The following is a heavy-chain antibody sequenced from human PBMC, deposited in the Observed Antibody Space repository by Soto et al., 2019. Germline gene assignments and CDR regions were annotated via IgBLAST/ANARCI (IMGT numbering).Heavy chain of an antibody. CDR2: VYHTGST. V-gene: IGHV4-4*02. J-gene: IGHJ4*02. Sequence: PSETLSLTCAVSGASITRTDWCSWVRQSPGKGLEWIGEVYHTGSTNYGPSLKSRVTISVDTSKNQVVLTMTNMDPVDTATYYCARLITGTTSFDYWGQGTLVTVSS. CDR3: ARLITGTTSFDY. D-gene: IGHD1-7*01. CDR1: GASITRTDW.